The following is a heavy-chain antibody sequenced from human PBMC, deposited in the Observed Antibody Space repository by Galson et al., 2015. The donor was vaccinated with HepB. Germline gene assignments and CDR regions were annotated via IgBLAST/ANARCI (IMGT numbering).Heavy chain of an antibody. J-gene: IGHJ4*02. CDR2: ISGRGSST. V-gene: IGHV3-23*01. CDR1: GFTFSTYA. CDR3: AMHEIQLWLVKF. D-gene: IGHD5-18*01. Sequence: SLRLSCAASGFTFSTYAIRWVRQAPGKGLEWGSAISGRGSSTYYADSVKGRFSISRDNSKNTLALQMNGLRAEDTAVYYCAMHEIQLWLVKFWGQGTLVTVSS.